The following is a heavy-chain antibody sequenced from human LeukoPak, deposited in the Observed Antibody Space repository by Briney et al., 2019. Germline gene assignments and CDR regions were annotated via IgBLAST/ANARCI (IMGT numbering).Heavy chain of an antibody. CDR3: ARDSRSGGSGSYYIYAFDI. Sequence: GGSLRLSCAASGFSFSDYYMSWIRQAPGKGLEWFSFTSSTSRYTKYADSVTGRFTISRDNAKNSLYLKMNSLRAEDTAVYYCARDSRSGGSGSYYIYAFDIWGQGTMVTVSS. CDR2: TSSTSRYT. J-gene: IGHJ3*02. CDR1: GFSFSDYY. V-gene: IGHV3-11*05. D-gene: IGHD3-10*01.